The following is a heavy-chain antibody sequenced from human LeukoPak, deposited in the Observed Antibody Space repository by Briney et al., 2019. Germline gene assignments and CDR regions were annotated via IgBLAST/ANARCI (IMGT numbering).Heavy chain of an antibody. J-gene: IGHJ4*02. CDR2: IYYSGST. Sequence: PSETLSLTCTVSGGSISSSSYYWGWIRQPPGKGLEWIGSIYYSGSTYYNPSLKSRVTISVDTSKNQFSLKLSSVTAADTALYYCARHAETLLWFGELYYFDYWGQGTLVTVSS. D-gene: IGHD3-10*01. V-gene: IGHV4-39*01. CDR1: GGSISSSSYY. CDR3: ARHAETLLWFGELYYFDY.